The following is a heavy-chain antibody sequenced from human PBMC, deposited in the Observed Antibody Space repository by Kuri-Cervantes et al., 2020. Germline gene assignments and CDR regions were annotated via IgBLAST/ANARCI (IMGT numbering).Heavy chain of an antibody. CDR2: IYYSGST. V-gene: IGHV4-59*08. CDR3: ARRAKPGNYYDSSGYYYSEEVDY. D-gene: IGHD3-22*01. Sequence: GSLRLSCTVSGGSISSYYWSWIRQPPGKGLEWIGYIYYSGSTNYNPSLKSRVTISVDTSKNQFSLKLSSVTAADTAVYYCARRAKPGNYYDSSGYYYSEEVDYWGQGTLVTVSS. J-gene: IGHJ4*02. CDR1: GGSISSYY.